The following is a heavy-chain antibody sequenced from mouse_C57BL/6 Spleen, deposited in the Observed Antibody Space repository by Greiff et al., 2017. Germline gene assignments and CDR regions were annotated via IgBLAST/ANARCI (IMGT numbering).Heavy chain of an antibody. D-gene: IGHD2-2*01. V-gene: IGHV1-50*01. CDR2: IDPSDSYT. J-gene: IGHJ2*01. Sequence: QVQLQQPGAELVKPGASVKLSCKASGYTFTSYWMQWVKQRPGQGLEWIGEIDPSDSYTNYNQKFKGKATLTVDTSSSTAYMQLSSLTSEDSAVYYGARWGTYGYDGFDYWGKGTTLTVSS. CDR3: ARWGTYGYDGFDY. CDR1: GYTFTSYW.